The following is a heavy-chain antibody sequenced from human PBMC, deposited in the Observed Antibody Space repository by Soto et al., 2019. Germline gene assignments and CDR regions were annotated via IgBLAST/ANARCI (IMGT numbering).Heavy chain of an antibody. CDR3: TRESSSRCHDY. D-gene: IGHD6-13*01. CDR1: GYTFTSYG. Sequence: QVQLVQSGAEVKKPGASVKVSCKASGYTFTSYGISWVRQAPGQGLEWMGWISAYNGNTNYAQKLQGRVTMTPDTSTSTAYMELRSLISDDTAVYYCTRESSSRCHDYWGQGTLVTVSS. V-gene: IGHV1-18*01. CDR2: ISAYNGNT. J-gene: IGHJ4*02.